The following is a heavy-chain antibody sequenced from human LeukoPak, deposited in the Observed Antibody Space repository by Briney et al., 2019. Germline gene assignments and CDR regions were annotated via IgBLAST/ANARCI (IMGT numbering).Heavy chain of an antibody. CDR2: ISWNSGSI. V-gene: IGHV3-9*01. CDR3: AKETGSMDFDY. CDR1: GFTFDDYA. D-gene: IGHD3-10*01. J-gene: IGHJ4*02. Sequence: PGGSLRLSCAASGFTFDDYAMHWVRQAPGKGLEWVSGISWNSGSIAYADSVKGRFTISRDNAKNSLSLQMNSLRAEDTALYYCAKETGSMDFDYWGQGTLVTVSS.